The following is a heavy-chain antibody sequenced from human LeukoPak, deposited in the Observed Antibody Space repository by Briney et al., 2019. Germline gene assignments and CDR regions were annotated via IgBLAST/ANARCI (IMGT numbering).Heavy chain of an antibody. CDR2: ISAYNGNT. V-gene: IGHV1-18*01. CDR3: ATNGLRYFDWLPRFDY. CDR1: GYTFTSYG. J-gene: IGHJ4*02. D-gene: IGHD3-9*01. Sequence: ASVKVSCKASGYTFTSYGISWVRQAPGQGLEWMGWISAYNGNTNYAQKLQGRVTMTTDTSTSTAYMELRSLRSDDTAVYYCATNGLRYFDWLPRFDYWGQETLVTVSS.